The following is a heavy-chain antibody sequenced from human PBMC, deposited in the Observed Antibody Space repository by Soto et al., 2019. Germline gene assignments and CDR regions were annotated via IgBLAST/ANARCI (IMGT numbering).Heavy chain of an antibody. CDR2: IIPIFGTV. Sequence: QVQLVQSGAEVKKPGSSVKVSCKASGGTFSNYPISWVRQAPGQGLEWMGGIIPIFGTVNYAQEFQGRVTITADESTSTAYMALSSLRSEHTAVYSCATANHRWLQMRYFDLCGRGTLFTVSS. D-gene: IGHD5-12*01. J-gene: IGHJ2*01. V-gene: IGHV1-69*12. CDR3: ATANHRWLQMRYFDL. CDR1: GGTFSNYP.